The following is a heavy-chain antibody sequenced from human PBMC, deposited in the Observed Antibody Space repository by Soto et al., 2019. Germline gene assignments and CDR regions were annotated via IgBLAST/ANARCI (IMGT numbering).Heavy chain of an antibody. J-gene: IGHJ4*02. V-gene: IGHV4-30-4*01. CDR3: AREVPHYDSSGYYSQRSYIGGDY. Sequence: QVQLQESGPGLVKPSQTLSLTCTVSGGSISSGDYYWSWIRQPPGKGLEWIGYIYYSGSTYYNPSLKSRVTISVDTSKNQCSLKLSSVTAADTAVYYCAREVPHYDSSGYYSQRSYIGGDYWGQGTLVTVSS. CDR2: IYYSGST. D-gene: IGHD3-22*01. CDR1: GGSISSGDYY.